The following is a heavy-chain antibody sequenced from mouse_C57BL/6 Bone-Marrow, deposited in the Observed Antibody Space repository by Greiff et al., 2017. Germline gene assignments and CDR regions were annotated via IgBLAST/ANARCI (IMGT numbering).Heavy chain of an antibody. V-gene: IGHV1-81*01. CDR2: IYPRSGNT. CDR3: ARSDYYGRGYWYFDV. CDR1: GYTFTSYG. D-gene: IGHD1-1*01. J-gene: IGHJ1*03. Sequence: QVQLKQSGAELARPGASVKLSCKASGYTFTSYGISWVKQRTGQGLEWIGEIYPRSGNTYYNEKFKGKATLTADKSSSTAYMELRSLTSEDSAVYCCARSDYYGRGYWYFDVWGTGTTVTVSS.